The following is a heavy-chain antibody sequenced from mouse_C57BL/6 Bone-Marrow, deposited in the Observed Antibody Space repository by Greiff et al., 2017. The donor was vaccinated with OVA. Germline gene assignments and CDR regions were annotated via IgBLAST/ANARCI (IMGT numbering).Heavy chain of an antibody. Sequence: EVKLVESGGGLVKPGRSLKLSCAVSGFTFSDYGMRWVRLATETGLVWVAYFSSGSSTIYYADTVKGRFTISRANAKNTMFLQMISLMSEDTASDYCARRKNYFDGNYDYAMYDWGQGTSVTVSS. CDR3: ARRKNYFDGNYDYAMYD. V-gene: IGHV5-17*01. CDR1: GFTFSDYG. D-gene: IGHD2-1*01. CDR2: FSSGSSTI. J-gene: IGHJ4*01.